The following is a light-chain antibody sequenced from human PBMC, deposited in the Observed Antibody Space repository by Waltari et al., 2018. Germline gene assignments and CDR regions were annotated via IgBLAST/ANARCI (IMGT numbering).Light chain of an antibody. Sequence: QSALTQPASVSGSPGQSITISCTGTSSDVGSYNYVSWYQQHPCKAPKRMIYDVTTRPSGVSNRFSGSKAGNTASLAISGLQAEDEADYYCSSYTSSSTLVFGVGTKVTVL. J-gene: IGLJ1*01. V-gene: IGLV2-14*01. CDR3: SSYTSSSTLV. CDR2: DVT. CDR1: SSDVGSYNY.